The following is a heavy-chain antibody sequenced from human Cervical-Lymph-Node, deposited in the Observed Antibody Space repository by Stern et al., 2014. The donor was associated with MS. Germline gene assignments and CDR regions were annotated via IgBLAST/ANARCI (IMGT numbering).Heavy chain of an antibody. CDR2: IKHSDAST. CDR3: ARDVGGVAGTVLDS. D-gene: IGHD1-14*01. CDR1: GYTFSSYY. J-gene: IGHJ5*01. Sequence: QVQLVQSGAEVKKPGASVKVSCKAFGYTFSSYYFHWVRQAPVQGLEWVGVIKHSDASTAYARNFQGRDTMTTDTSTRTVYMELSSLRSNDTALYYCARDVGGVAGTVLDSWGQGTLVTVSS. V-gene: IGHV1-46*01.